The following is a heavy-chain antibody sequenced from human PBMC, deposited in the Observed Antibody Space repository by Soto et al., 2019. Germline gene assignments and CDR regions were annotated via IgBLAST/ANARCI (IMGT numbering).Heavy chain of an antibody. CDR2: ITHSGSP. D-gene: IGHD3-10*01. J-gene: IGHJ3*02. CDR1: GGSFSGYY. CDR3: ATVPPEGRTATSRGEDAFDI. V-gene: IGHV4-34*02. Sequence: QLHLEQRGAGLLKPSETLSLTCDVYGGSFSGYYWSWIRQAPGKGLEWIVDITHSGSPNNNPSLQSCVPVYGDTSMTHFSLKLSAVTAEDTAVYSGATVPPEGRTATSRGEDAFDIWGQGTLVTVSS.